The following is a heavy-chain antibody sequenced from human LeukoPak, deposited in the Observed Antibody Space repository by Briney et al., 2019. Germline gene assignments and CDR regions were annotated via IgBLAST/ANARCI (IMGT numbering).Heavy chain of an antibody. V-gene: IGHV1-18*01. CDR1: GYTFSAYG. CDR3: ARQKYGADYTERDV. CDR2: INPHKGDT. D-gene: IGHD4/OR15-4a*01. Sequence: ASVKVSCKASGYTFSAYGINWVRLAPGQGLEWMASINPHKGDTVYAQKFQGRVTMTTDTSTSTAYMHLRSLRSDDTAIYYCARQKYGADYTERDVGGQGPRVTVSS. J-gene: IGHJ6*02.